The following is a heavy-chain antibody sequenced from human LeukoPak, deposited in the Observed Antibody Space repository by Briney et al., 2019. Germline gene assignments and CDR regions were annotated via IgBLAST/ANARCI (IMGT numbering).Heavy chain of an antibody. Sequence: GGSLRLSCAVSGFTFSSYWMHWVRQAPGKGLVWVSRIDRDGSRINYADSVKGRFTISRDNGKNTLFLQMNSLRAEDAAVYYCVRGNDYGGPHYWGQGALVTVSS. J-gene: IGHJ4*02. CDR2: IDRDGSRI. CDR1: GFTFSSYW. CDR3: VRGNDYGGPHY. D-gene: IGHD4-23*01. V-gene: IGHV3-74*01.